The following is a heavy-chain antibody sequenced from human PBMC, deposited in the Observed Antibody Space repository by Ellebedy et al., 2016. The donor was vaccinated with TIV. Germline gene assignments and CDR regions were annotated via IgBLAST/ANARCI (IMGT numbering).Heavy chain of an antibody. V-gene: IGHV3-23*01. CDR2: ISVRGGST. CDR1: GFTFKNYG. D-gene: IGHD2-15*01. CDR3: AKVTTDIVVVVADVLDF. J-gene: IGHJ4*02. Sequence: PGGSLRLSCEASGFTFKNYGMTWVRQAPGTGLEWVSAISVRGGSTHYADSVKGRFTISRDNSKNTLFLELNSLRAEDTAVYYCAKVTTDIVVVVADVLDFWGQGTLVTVSS.